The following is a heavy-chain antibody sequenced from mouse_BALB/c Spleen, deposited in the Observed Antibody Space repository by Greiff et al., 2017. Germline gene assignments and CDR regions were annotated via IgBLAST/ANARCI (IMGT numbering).Heavy chain of an antibody. CDR3: AREYGNPGNAMDY. J-gene: IGHJ4*01. CDR2: IYPGDGDT. D-gene: IGHD2-10*02. V-gene: IGHV1-87*01. CDR1: GYTFTSYW. Sequence: QVQLQQSGAELARPGASVKLSCKASGYTFTSYWMQWVKQRPGQGLEWIGAIYPGDGDTRYTQKFKGKATLTADKSSSTAYMQLSSLASEDSAVYYCAREYGNPGNAMDYWGQGTSVTVSS.